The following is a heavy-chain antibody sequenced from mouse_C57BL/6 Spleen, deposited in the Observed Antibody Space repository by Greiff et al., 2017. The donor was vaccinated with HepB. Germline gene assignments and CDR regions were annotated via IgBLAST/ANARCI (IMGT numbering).Heavy chain of an antibody. CDR1: GYTFTSYW. CDR2: IYPGNSDT. V-gene: IGHV1-5*01. J-gene: IGHJ2*01. CDR3: TRSPTQVYYFDY. Sequence: EVQLQQSGTVLARPGASVKMSCKTSGYTFTSYWMHWVKQRPGQGLEWIGAIYPGNSDTSYNQKFKGKAKLTAVTSASTAYMELSSLTNEDSAVYYCTRSPTQVYYFDYWGQGTTLTVSS.